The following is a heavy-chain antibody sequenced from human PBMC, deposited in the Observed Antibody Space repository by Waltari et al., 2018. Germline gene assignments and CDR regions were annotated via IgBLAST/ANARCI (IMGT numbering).Heavy chain of an antibody. CDR2: ISSSSSYR. V-gene: IGHV3-21*01. CDR3: ARDLDSSGWHYYYGMDV. J-gene: IGHJ6*02. Sequence: EVQLVESGGGLVKPGGSLSISCAASGFTFRCYSMTWLRQAPGKGLEWVSSISSSSSYRYYADSVKGRFTISRDNAKNSLYLQMNSLRAEDTAVYYCARDLDSSGWHYYYGMDVWGQGTTVTVSS. CDR1: GFTFRCYS. D-gene: IGHD6-19*01.